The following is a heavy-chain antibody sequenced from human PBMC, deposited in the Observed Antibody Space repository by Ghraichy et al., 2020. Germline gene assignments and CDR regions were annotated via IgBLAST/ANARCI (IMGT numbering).Heavy chain of an antibody. Sequence: GGSLRLSCAASGFTFSDHYMDWVRQAPGKGLEWVGRSRNKDNSYFIEYAASVKGRFTISRDDSKNSLYLQMNSLETEDTAVYYCVRGQQRLWGWFDPWGQGTLVTVSS. CDR3: VRGQQRLWGWFDP. CDR1: GFTFSDHY. J-gene: IGHJ5*02. CDR2: SRNKDNSYFI. D-gene: IGHD6-13*01. V-gene: IGHV3-72*01.